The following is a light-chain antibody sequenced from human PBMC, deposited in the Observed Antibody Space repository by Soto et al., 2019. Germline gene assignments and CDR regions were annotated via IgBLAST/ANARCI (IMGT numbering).Light chain of an antibody. V-gene: IGKV3-15*01. CDR3: QQYNNWPPFT. Sequence: EIVMTQSPATLSVSPGERATLSCRASQSVSSNLAWYQQKPGQAPRLLIYGASTRATGIPVRFSGSGSGTDFTLTISSLQSEDFAVYYCQQYNNWPPFTFGPGTKVDIK. CDR1: QSVSSN. CDR2: GAS. J-gene: IGKJ3*01.